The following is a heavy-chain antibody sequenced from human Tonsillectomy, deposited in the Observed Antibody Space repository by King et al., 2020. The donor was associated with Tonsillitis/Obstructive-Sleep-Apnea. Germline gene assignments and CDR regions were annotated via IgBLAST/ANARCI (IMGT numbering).Heavy chain of an antibody. Sequence: VQLVESGAEVKKPGASVKVSCKASGYTFTSYGISWVRQAPGQGLEWMGWISVYNGNANYVQKFQGRVTMTTDTSTSTAYMELRSLRSDDTAVYYCARGIQGESRDRDFLSGFHTHSYHYSIDVWGQGTTVAVSS. V-gene: IGHV1-18*01. CDR3: ARGIQGESRDRDFLSGFHTHSYHYSIDV. CDR1: GYTFTSYG. J-gene: IGHJ6*03. D-gene: IGHD3-3*01. CDR2: ISVYNGNA.